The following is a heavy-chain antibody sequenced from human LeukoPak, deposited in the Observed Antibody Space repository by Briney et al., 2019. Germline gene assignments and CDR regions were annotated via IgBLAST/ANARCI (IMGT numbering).Heavy chain of an antibody. V-gene: IGHV5-10-1*01. CDR3: ARQDGWLSHYWYFDL. CDR2: IDPSDSYT. D-gene: IGHD6-19*01. Sequence: GESLKISCKGSGYSFTSYWISWVRQMPGKGLEWMGRIDPSDSYTNYSPSFQGHVTISADKSISTAYLQWSSLKASDTAMYYCARQDGWLSHYWYFDLWGRGTLVTVSS. J-gene: IGHJ2*01. CDR1: GYSFTSYW.